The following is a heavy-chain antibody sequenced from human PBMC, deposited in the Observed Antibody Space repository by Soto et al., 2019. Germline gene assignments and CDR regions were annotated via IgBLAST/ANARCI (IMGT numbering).Heavy chain of an antibody. CDR1: GGSISSGGYY. CDR2: IYYSGST. CDR3: ARVFGFGGMDV. Sequence: QVQLQESGPGLVKPSQTLSLTCTVSGGSISSGGYYWSWIRQHPGKGLEWIGYIYYSGSTYYNPSLKSLVTVSVDTSKNQFSLKLRSVTEADTAVYFCARVFGFGGMDVWGQGTTVTVSS. V-gene: IGHV4-31*01. J-gene: IGHJ6*02. D-gene: IGHD3-10*01.